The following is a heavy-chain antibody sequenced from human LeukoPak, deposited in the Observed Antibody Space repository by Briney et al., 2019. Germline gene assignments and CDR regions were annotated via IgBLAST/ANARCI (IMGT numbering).Heavy chain of an antibody. Sequence: GGSLRLSCAASGFTFSTYAMSWVRQAPGEGLGWVSSISISGGSTYYAESVKGRFTTSTDNSRNTLYLQMNSLRAEDTAVYYCASDYGSGTPQYYYYYGMDVWGQGTTATVSS. V-gene: IGHV3-23*01. D-gene: IGHD3-10*01. CDR3: ASDYGSGTPQYYYYYGMDV. J-gene: IGHJ6*02. CDR2: ISISGGST. CDR1: GFTFSTYA.